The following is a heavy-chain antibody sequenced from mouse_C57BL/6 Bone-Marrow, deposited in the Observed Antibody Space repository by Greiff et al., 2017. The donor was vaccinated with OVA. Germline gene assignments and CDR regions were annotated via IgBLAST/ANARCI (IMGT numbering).Heavy chain of an antibody. CDR3: TTGITTVASLYYYAMDY. CDR2: IDPENGDT. Sequence: VQLQQSGAELVRPGASVTLSCTASGFNIKDDYMHWVKQRPEQGLEWIGWIDPENGDTEYASKFQGKATITADTSSNTAYLQLSSLTSEDTAVYYCTTGITTVASLYYYAMDYWGQGTSVTVSS. D-gene: IGHD1-1*01. V-gene: IGHV14-4*01. J-gene: IGHJ4*01. CDR1: GFNIKDDY.